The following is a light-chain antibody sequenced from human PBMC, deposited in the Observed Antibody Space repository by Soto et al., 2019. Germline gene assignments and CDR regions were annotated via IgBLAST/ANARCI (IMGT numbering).Light chain of an antibody. V-gene: IGLV1-47*02. J-gene: IGLJ3*02. CDR3: AAWDDTLSGPNWV. CDR1: SSNIGSNY. Sequence: QSVLTQSPSASGTPGQRVTISCSRSSSNIGSNYVYWYQQFPGTAPKLLIYSSHQRPSGVPDRFSASKSGTSASLAISGLRSEDEADYYCAAWDDTLSGPNWVFGGGTKLTVL. CDR2: SSH.